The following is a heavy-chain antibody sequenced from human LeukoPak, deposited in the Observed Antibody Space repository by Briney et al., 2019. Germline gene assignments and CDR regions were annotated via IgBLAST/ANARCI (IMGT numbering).Heavy chain of an antibody. CDR2: INHSGST. V-gene: IGHV4-34*01. J-gene: IGHJ4*02. CDR1: GGSFSGYY. D-gene: IGHD2-2*02. CDR3: ARESVVVPAAIYY. Sequence: SSETLSLTCAVYGGSFSGYYWSWIRQPPGKGLEWIGEINHSGSTNYNPSLKSRVTISVDTSKNQFSLKLSSVTAADKAVYYCARESVVVPAAIYYWGQGTLVTVSS.